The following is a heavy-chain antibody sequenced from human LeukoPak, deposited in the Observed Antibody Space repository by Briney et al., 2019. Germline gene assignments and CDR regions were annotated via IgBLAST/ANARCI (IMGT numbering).Heavy chain of an antibody. CDR1: GYTFTSSG. J-gene: IGHJ5*02. Sequence: ASVKVSCKASGYTFTSSGISWVRQAPGQGLEWMGWISAYNGNTNYAQKLQGRVTMTTDTSTSTAYMELRSLRSDDTAVYYCARDQAGYYYDSSGYYSHTHGWFDPWGQGTLVTVSS. V-gene: IGHV1-18*01. CDR2: ISAYNGNT. CDR3: ARDQAGYYYDSSGYYSHTHGWFDP. D-gene: IGHD3-22*01.